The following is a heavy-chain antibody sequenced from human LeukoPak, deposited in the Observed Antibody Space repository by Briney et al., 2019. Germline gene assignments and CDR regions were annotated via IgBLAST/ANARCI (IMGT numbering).Heavy chain of an antibody. J-gene: IGHJ4*02. Sequence: ASVKVSCKASGYTFTSYDINWVRQATGQGLEWMGWMNPNSGNTGYAQKFQGRVTMTRNTSISTAYMELSSLRSEDTAVYYRARAIRREYYGSGSYHRDYWGQGTLVTVSS. CDR2: MNPNSGNT. V-gene: IGHV1-8*01. CDR1: GYTFTSYD. D-gene: IGHD3-10*01. CDR3: ARAIRREYYGSGSYHRDY.